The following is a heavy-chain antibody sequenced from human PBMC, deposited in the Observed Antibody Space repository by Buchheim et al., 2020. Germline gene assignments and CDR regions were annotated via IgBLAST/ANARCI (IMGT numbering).Heavy chain of an antibody. J-gene: IGHJ4*02. D-gene: IGHD5/OR15-5a*01. CDR3: ARKDDISLYVFDY. Sequence: QVQLQESGPGLVKPSGTLSLTCTVSGGSIITNYWWTWVRQPPGKGLEWIGEVYHSGTANYNPSLKSRVTISLDKSKKQFSLNLSSVTAADTAVYYCARKDDISLYVFDYWGQGAL. CDR2: VYHSGTA. V-gene: IGHV4-4*02. CDR1: GGSIITNYW.